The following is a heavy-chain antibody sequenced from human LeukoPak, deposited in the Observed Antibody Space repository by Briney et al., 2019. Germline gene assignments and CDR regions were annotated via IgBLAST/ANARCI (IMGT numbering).Heavy chain of an antibody. V-gene: IGHV3-74*01. J-gene: IGHJ4*02. D-gene: IGHD1-7*01. Sequence: GWSLRLSCAVSGRSFSTSWMHWVRQAPGKGVVWVSRINSDGSSTTYADAVKGRFTISRDNAKSTLYLQMNSLRAEDTAVYYCVRGRNYVIYWGQGTLVTVSS. CDR1: GRSFSTSW. CDR3: VRGRNYVIY. CDR2: INSDGSST.